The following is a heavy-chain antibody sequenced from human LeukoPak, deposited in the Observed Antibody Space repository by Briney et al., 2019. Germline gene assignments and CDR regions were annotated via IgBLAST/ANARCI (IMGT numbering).Heavy chain of an antibody. CDR3: ARDHRLGELSYLYGMDV. CDR1: GFTFSSYA. CDR2: ITAIAGDT. Sequence: GGSLRLSCGTSGFTFSSYAMSWVRQAPGKGLEWDSLITAIAGDTYYADSVKGRFTISRDNSKNTLYLQMNSLRAEDTAVYYCARDHRLGELSYLYGMDVWGQGTTVTVSS. D-gene: IGHD3-16*02. V-gene: IGHV3-23*01. J-gene: IGHJ6*02.